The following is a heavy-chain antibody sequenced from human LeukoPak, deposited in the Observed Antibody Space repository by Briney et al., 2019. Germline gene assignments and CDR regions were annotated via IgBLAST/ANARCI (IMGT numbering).Heavy chain of an antibody. CDR2: ISYHGSDK. V-gene: IGHV3-30-3*01. CDR1: GFSFSRYA. D-gene: IGHD3-10*01. Sequence: GRSLRLSCAASGFSFSRYAMNWVRQAPGKGLEWVAVISYHGSDKYCADSVKGRLTISRDNSKNTLYLQMNGLRAEDTAVYYCARGYYYGSGSSPWYFDYWGQGTLVTVSS. J-gene: IGHJ4*02. CDR3: ARGYYYGSGSSPWYFDY.